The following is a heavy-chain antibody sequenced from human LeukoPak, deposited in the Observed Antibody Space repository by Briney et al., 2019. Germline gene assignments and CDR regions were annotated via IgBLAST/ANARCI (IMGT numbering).Heavy chain of an antibody. V-gene: IGHV4-34*01. CDR1: GGSFSGYY. D-gene: IGHD2-2*01. CDR3: ARVTVVPAAKGRAFDI. Sequence: PSETLSLTCAVYGGSFSGYYWSWIRQPPGKGLEWIGEINHSGSTNYNPSLKSRVTISVDTSTNQFSLKLSSVTAADTAVYYCARVTVVPAAKGRAFDIWGQGTMVTVSS. CDR2: INHSGST. J-gene: IGHJ3*02.